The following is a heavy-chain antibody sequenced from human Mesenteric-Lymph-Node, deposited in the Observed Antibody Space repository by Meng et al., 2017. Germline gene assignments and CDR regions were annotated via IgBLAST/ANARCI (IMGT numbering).Heavy chain of an antibody. CDR3: ASLPGIAVAGHMGWKPNDY. J-gene: IGHJ4*02. Sequence: GESLKISCAASGFTFSSYEMNWVRQAPGKGLEWVSYISSSGSTIYYADSVKGRFTISRDNAKNSLYLQMNSLRAEDTAVYYCASLPGIAVAGHMGWKPNDYWGQGTLVTVSS. CDR2: ISSSGSTI. D-gene: IGHD6-19*01. V-gene: IGHV3-48*03. CDR1: GFTFSSYE.